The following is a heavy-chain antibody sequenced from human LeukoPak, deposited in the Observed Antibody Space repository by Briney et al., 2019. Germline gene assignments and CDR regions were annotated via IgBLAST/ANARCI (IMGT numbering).Heavy chain of an antibody. V-gene: IGHV1-18*01. D-gene: IGHD6-19*01. CDR3: ASTNTGYSSGWDAFDI. Sequence: GALVKVSCKTSGYTFTNYGISWVRQAPGQGLEWMGWISGYNGNTNYAQKLQGRVTMTTDTSTSTAYMELRSLRSDDTAVYYCASTNTGYSSGWDAFDIWGQGTMVTVSS. J-gene: IGHJ3*02. CDR1: GYTFTNYG. CDR2: ISGYNGNT.